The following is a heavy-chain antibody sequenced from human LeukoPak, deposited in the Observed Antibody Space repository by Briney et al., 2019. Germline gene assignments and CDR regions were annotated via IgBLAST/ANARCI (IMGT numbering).Heavy chain of an antibody. V-gene: IGHV1-18*01. J-gene: IGHJ4*02. D-gene: IGHD2-15*01. Sequence: ASVKVSCKASGYTFSSYGITWVRQAPGQGLEWMGWISAYNGNTIYAQKFQGRVTMTEDTSTDTAYMELSSLRSEDTAVYYCATGPLSGSLFDYWGQGTLVTVSS. CDR1: GYTFSSYG. CDR3: ATGPLSGSLFDY. CDR2: ISAYNGNT.